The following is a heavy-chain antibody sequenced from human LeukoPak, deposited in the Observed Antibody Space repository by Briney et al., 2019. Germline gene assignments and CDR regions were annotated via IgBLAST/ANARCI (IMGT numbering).Heavy chain of an antibody. Sequence: GGSLRLSCAAFGFTFSDYYMSWIRQAPGKGLEWVSYISSSGSTIYYADSVKGRFTISRDNAKNSLYLQMNSLRAEDTAVYYCARADRALDYYGSGRGWYFDYWGQGTLVTVSS. J-gene: IGHJ4*02. CDR3: ARADRALDYYGSGRGWYFDY. CDR2: ISSSGSTI. V-gene: IGHV3-11*01. D-gene: IGHD3-10*01. CDR1: GFTFSDYY.